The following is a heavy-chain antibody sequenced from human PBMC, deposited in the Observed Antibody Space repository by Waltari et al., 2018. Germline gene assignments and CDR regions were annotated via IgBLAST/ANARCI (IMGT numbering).Heavy chain of an antibody. CDR2: ISGDGGST. CDR3: AREGGGFDYTPDY. Sequence: EVQLEESGGGLVQPGGSRGLPCEASGFDFTKHYLHWVRQGPGKGLVWVSRISGDGGSTSYADSVKGRFTISRDNSKNTLYLQMNSFRAEDTGIYYCAREGGGFDYTPDYWGQGTLVTVSS. D-gene: IGHD5-12*01. V-gene: IGHV3-74*01. CDR1: GFDFTKHY. J-gene: IGHJ4*02.